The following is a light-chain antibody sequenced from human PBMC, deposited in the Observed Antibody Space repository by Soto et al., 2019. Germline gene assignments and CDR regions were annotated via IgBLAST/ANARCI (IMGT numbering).Light chain of an antibody. CDR3: CSYTTSSTVV. Sequence: QSVLTQPASVSGSPGQSITISCTGTSSDVGAYNYVSWYRQYPGKAPKVIIYDVSNRPSGVSNRFSGSKSGNTASLTISGLQAEDEADYYCCSYTTSSTVVFGGGTKLTVL. CDR1: SSDVGAYNY. J-gene: IGLJ2*01. CDR2: DVS. V-gene: IGLV2-14*01.